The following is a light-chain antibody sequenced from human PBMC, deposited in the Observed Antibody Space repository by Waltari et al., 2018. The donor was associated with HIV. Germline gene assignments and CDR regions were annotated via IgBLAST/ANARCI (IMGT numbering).Light chain of an antibody. V-gene: IGLV7-43*01. J-gene: IGLJ2*01. CDR2: SST. Sequence: VVTQDPSVPVSPGRPVPLNCTSATGPVILGHYANWFQQRPGQAPSPLIYSSTRRHSLTPERFSAYLVDDRAALILSTVWPEDEAVYYCMLFFRSSYLFGGGTKVTVL. CDR3: MLFFRSSYL. CDR1: TGPVILGHY.